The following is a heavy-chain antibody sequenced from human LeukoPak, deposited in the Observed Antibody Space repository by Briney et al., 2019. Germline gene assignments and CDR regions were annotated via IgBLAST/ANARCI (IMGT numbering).Heavy chain of an antibody. CDR1: GGSFSGYY. CDR2: INHSGST. V-gene: IGHV4-34*01. Sequence: SETLSITCAVYGGSFSGYYWSRIRQPPGKGLEWIGEINHSGSTNYNPSLKSRVTISVDTSKNQFSLKLSSVTAADTAVYYCARGPTRGLYQLPIDYWGQGTLVTVSS. CDR3: ARGPTRGLYQLPIDY. J-gene: IGHJ4*02. D-gene: IGHD2-2*01.